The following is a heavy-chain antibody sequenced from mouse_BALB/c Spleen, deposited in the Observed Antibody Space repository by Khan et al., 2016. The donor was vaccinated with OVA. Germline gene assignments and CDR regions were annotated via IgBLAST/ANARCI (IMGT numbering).Heavy chain of an antibody. CDR2: INPSNGYT. Sequence: VQLQQSGAELARPGASVKMSCKASGYTFTTYTMHWVKQRPGQGLEWIGYINPSNGYTNYNQKFKDKSTLTADKSSSNAYLQLSSLTSDYSAVYYCAREGAYYRSDGWFSYWGQGTLVTVSA. J-gene: IGHJ3*01. CDR1: GYTFTTYT. D-gene: IGHD2-14*01. CDR3: AREGAYYRSDGWFSY. V-gene: IGHV1-4*01.